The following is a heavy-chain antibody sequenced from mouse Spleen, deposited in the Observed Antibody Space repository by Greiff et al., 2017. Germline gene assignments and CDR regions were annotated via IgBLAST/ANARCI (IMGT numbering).Heavy chain of an antibody. D-gene: IGHD2-1*01. CDR2: IWSGGST. CDR3: ARNRGIYYGNYFYAMDY. J-gene: IGHJ4*01. Sequence: VKLVESGPGLVQPSQSLSITCTVSGFSLTSYGVHWVRQSPGKGLEWLGVIWSGGSTDYNAAFISRLSISKDNSKSQVFFKMNSLQANDTAIYYCARNRGIYYGNYFYAMDYWGQGTSVTVSS. V-gene: IGHV2-2*02. CDR1: GFSLTSYG.